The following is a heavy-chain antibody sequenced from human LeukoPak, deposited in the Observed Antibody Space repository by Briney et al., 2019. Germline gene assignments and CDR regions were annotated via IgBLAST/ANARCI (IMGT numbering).Heavy chain of an antibody. Sequence: PSETLSLTCTVSGGSISTNNYYWNWIRQPPEQGLEWIGSIHYTGSAWYSPSLKSRVTISVDTSKNQFSLRLNSVTAADTAVYFCTREYSAHSDFWGQGALVTVSS. J-gene: IGHJ4*02. D-gene: IGHD4-11*01. CDR1: GGSISTNNYY. V-gene: IGHV4-39*02. CDR2: IHYTGSA. CDR3: TREYSAHSDF.